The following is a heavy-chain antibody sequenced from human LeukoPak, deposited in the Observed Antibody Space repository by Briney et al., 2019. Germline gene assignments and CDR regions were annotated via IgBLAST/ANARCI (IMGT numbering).Heavy chain of an antibody. CDR1: GFTFSSYS. Sequence: GGSLRLSCAASGFTFSSYSMNWVRQAPGKGLEWVSSISSSSSYIYYADSVKGRFTISRDNAKNSLYLQMNSLRAEDTAVYYCARSVWEYQLHGYYFDYWGQGTLVNVSS. J-gene: IGHJ4*02. D-gene: IGHD2-2*01. V-gene: IGHV3-21*01. CDR3: ARSVWEYQLHGYYFDY. CDR2: ISSSSSYI.